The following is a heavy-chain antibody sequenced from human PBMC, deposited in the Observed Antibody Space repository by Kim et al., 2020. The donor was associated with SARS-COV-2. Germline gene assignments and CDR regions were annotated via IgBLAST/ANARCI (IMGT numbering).Heavy chain of an antibody. CDR1: GYSFTSYW. CDR3: ARHGWAVAGRGRQRYFDL. J-gene: IGHJ2*01. D-gene: IGHD6-19*01. CDR2: IDPSDSYT. V-gene: IGHV5-10-1*01. Sequence: GESLKISCKGSGYSFTSYWISWVRQMPGKGLEWMGRIDPSDSYTNYSPSFQGHVTISADKSISTAYLQWSSLKASDTAMYYCARHGWAVAGRGRQRYFDLWGRGTLVTVSS.